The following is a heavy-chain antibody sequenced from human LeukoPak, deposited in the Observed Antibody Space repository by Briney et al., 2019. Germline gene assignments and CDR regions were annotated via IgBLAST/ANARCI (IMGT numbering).Heavy chain of an antibody. V-gene: IGHV4-39*07. Sequence: SETLSLTCSVSGGSISSSSYFWSWIRQPPGKGLEWIANIDYSGRTSYNPSLKSRVTISVDTSKNQFSLKLSSVTAADTAVYYCARKRTGVPFDPWGQGTLVTVSS. CDR1: GGSISSSSYF. CDR2: IDYSGRT. CDR3: ARKRTGVPFDP. D-gene: IGHD3-10*01. J-gene: IGHJ5*02.